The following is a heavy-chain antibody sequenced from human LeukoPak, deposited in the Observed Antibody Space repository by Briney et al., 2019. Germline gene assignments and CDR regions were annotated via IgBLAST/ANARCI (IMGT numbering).Heavy chain of an antibody. J-gene: IGHJ4*02. D-gene: IGHD1-26*01. CDR3: ARRGYHDYSGFDY. Sequence: GGSLRLSCAVSGFSLSSFWMQWVRQPPGKGLVWVSGINWKGSSTGYADSVKGRFTISRDNAKNSLYLQMKSLRAEDTALYYCARRGYHDYSGFDYWGQGTLVTVSS. CDR1: GFSLSSFW. CDR2: INWKGSST. V-gene: IGHV3-20*04.